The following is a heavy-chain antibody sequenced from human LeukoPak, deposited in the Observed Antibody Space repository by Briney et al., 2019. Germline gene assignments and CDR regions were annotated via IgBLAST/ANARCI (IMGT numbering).Heavy chain of an antibody. CDR2: MNPNSGNT. V-gene: IGHV1-8*03. CDR1: GYTFTSYD. Sequence: ASVKVSCKASGYTFTSYDINWVRQATGQGLEWMGWMNPNSGNTGYAQKFQGRVTITRNTSISTAYVELSSLRSEDTAVYYCAREAYGLGSYDSSGSDAFDIWGQGTMVTVSS. D-gene: IGHD3-22*01. CDR3: AREAYGLGSYDSSGSDAFDI. J-gene: IGHJ3*02.